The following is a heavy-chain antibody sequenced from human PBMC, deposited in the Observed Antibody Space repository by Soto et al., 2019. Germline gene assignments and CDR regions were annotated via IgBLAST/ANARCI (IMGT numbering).Heavy chain of an antibody. CDR3: ARGGFGSTIGFSEDYFDY. CDR2: INPSGGST. Sequence: XSVKGSCKASGYTFTSYYMHWVRQAPGQGLEWMGIINPSGGSTSYAQKFQGRVTMTRDTSTSTVYMELSSLRSEDTAVYYCARGGFGSTIGFSEDYFDYWGQGTLVTVSS. CDR1: GYTFTSYY. D-gene: IGHD3-10*01. V-gene: IGHV1-46*01. J-gene: IGHJ4*02.